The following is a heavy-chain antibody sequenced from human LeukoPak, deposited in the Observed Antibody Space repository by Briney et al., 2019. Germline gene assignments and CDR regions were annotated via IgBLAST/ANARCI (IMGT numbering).Heavy chain of an antibody. D-gene: IGHD2-15*01. V-gene: IGHV4-30-2*01. J-gene: IGHJ4*02. Sequence: SETLSLTCAVSGGSISSGGYSWSWIRQPPGKGLEWIGYIYHSGSTYYNPSLKSRVTISVDRSKNQFSLKLSSVTAADTAVYYCATALLVRLLTSPFDYWGQGTLVTVSS. CDR1: GGSISSGGYS. CDR3: ATALLVRLLTSPFDY. CDR2: IYHSGST.